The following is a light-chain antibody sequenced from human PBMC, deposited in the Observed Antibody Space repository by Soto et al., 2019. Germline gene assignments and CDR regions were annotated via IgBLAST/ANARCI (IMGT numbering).Light chain of an antibody. Sequence: QSVLTQPPSASGTPGQRVTISCSGSRSNIGSNAVSWYQQLPGTAPKLLIYNNNQRPSGVPDRFSGSKSGTSASLAISGLQSEAEADDYCAAWDDSMNARGVFGGGTKLTVL. CDR3: AAWDDSMNARGV. CDR1: RSNIGSNA. J-gene: IGLJ3*02. CDR2: NNN. V-gene: IGLV1-44*01.